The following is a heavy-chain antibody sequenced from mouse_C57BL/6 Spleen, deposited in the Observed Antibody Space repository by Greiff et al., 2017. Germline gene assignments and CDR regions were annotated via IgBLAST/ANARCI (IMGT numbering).Heavy chain of an antibody. D-gene: IGHD2-5*01. CDR3: ARQGRDLYYSNYGWYFDV. CDR2: IWSDGST. CDR1: GFSLTSYG. Sequence: QVQLKQSGPGLVAPSQSLSITCTVSGFSLTSYGVHWVRQPPGKGLEWLVVIWSDGSTTYNSALKSRLSISKDNSKSQVFLKRNSLQTDDTAMYYCARQGRDLYYSNYGWYFDVWGTGTTVTVSS. J-gene: IGHJ1*03. V-gene: IGHV2-6-1*01.